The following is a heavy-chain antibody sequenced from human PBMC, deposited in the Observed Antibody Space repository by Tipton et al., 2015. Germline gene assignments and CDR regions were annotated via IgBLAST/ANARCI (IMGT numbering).Heavy chain of an antibody. CDR2: INGGGSIT. J-gene: IGHJ4*02. D-gene: IGHD3-22*01. CDR1: GFTFSSYE. Sequence: GSLRLSCATSGFTFSSYEMTWVRQAPGKGLEWLSFINGGGSITSYAGSVKGRFTVSRDNARNSLYLQMTSLRAEDTALYYCASTQWFYNDHWGQGTLVTVSS. CDR3: ASTQWFYNDH. V-gene: IGHV3-48*03.